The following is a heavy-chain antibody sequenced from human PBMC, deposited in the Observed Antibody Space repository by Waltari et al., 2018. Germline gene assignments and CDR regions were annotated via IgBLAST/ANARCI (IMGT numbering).Heavy chain of an antibody. CDR3: ARYYSTAVAIPGGY. CDR1: GYTFTSYG. D-gene: IGHD6-19*01. Sequence: QVQLLQSGAEVTTPGASVKVSCKASGYTFTSYGISWVRPAPGQGLEWMGGISAYNGNTNYAQKLQGRVTMTTDTSTSTAYMELRSLRSDDTAVYYCARYYSTAVAIPGGYWGQGTLVTVSS. CDR2: ISAYNGNT. V-gene: IGHV1-18*01. J-gene: IGHJ4*02.